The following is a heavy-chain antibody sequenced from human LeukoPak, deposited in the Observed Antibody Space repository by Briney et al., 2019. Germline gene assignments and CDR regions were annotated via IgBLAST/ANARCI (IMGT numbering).Heavy chain of an antibody. CDR2: ISGSGGTT. CDR3: ARARYSYVPHYYYYGMDV. CDR1: GFTFSNYA. J-gene: IGHJ6*02. Sequence: GGSLRLSCAASGFTFSNYAVSWVRQAPGKGLEWVSSISGSGGTTYYADSVKGRFTISRDNSKNTLYLQMNSLRAEDTAVYYCARARYSYVPHYYYYGMDVWGQGTTVTVSS. V-gene: IGHV3-23*01. D-gene: IGHD5-18*01.